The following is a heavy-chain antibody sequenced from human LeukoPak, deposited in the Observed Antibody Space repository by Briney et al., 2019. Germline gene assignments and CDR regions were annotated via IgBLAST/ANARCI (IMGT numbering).Heavy chain of an antibody. J-gene: IGHJ6*02. Sequence: ASVKVSCKASGYTFTSYDINWVRQATGQGLEWMGWMNPNSGNTGYAQKFQGRVTMTRNTSISTAYMELSSLRSEDTAVYYCARGGAYFDWLSASQDYGMDVWGQGTTVTVSS. CDR3: ARGGAYFDWLSASQDYGMDV. V-gene: IGHV1-8*01. CDR1: GYTFTSYD. D-gene: IGHD3-9*01. CDR2: MNPNSGNT.